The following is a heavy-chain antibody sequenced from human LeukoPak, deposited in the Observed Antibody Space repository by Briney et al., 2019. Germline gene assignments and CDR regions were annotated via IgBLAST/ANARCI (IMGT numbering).Heavy chain of an antibody. D-gene: IGHD1-14*01. V-gene: IGHV4-59*08. Sequence: SEPLSLICTVSGRSISSYYWSWIPQPPGKGLEWIAYIYYSGSTNYNSSLKSRVTISVDTSKNHIALKLSSVTAADTAVYYCARQPGGTAAFDIWGQGTMVTVSS. CDR2: IYYSGST. CDR1: GRSISSYY. J-gene: IGHJ3*02. CDR3: ARQPGGTAAFDI.